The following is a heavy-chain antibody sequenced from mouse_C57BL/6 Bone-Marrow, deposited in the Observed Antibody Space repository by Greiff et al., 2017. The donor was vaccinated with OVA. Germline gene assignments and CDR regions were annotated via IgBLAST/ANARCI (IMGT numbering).Heavy chain of an antibody. CDR3: ARSLFSFAY. V-gene: IGHV1-82*01. CDR2: IYPGDGDT. J-gene: IGHJ3*01. D-gene: IGHD1-1*01. Sequence: QVQLKQSGPELVKPGASVKISCKASGYAFSSSWMNWVKQRPGKGLEWIGRIYPGDGDTNYNGKFKGKATLTADKSSSTAYMQLSSLTSEDSAVYFCARSLFSFAYWGQGTLVTVSA. CDR1: GYAFSSSW.